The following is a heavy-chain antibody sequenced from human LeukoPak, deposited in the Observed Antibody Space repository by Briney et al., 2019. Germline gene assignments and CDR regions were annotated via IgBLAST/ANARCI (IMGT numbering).Heavy chain of an antibody. V-gene: IGHV3-64*01. CDR1: GFTFSSYA. CDR3: VRVSGSYGY. CDR2: TSSNGGST. J-gene: IGHJ4*02. Sequence: GGSLRLSCAASGFTFSSYAMHWVRQAPGKGLEYVSATSSNGGSTFYANSVKGRFTISRDTSKNTLYLQMGSLRADDMAVYYCVRVSGSYGYWGQGTLVTVSS. D-gene: IGHD1-26*01.